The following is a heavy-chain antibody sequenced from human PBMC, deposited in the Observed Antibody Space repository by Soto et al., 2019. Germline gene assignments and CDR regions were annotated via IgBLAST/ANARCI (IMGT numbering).Heavy chain of an antibody. CDR1: GFTFSSYS. V-gene: IGHV3-48*01. Sequence: EVQLVESGGGLVQPGGSLRLSCTASGFTFSSYSMNWVRQAPGKGLEWVSYISTSPTYYADSVRGRFTISRDNAKNSLYLQMNSLRAEDTAVYYCARDSSYAFDIWAKGQWSPSLQ. J-gene: IGHJ3*02. CDR3: ARDSSYAFDI. CDR2: ISTSPT.